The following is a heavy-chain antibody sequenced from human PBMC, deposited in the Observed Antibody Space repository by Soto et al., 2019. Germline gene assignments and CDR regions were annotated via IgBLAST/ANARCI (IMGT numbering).Heavy chain of an antibody. CDR1: GYTFTGDY. Sequence: QVQLVQSGAEVKKPGASVSVSCKASGYTFTGDYLHWVRKAPGQGLEWMAWINHKSGYTKSAQKFQARVTLTRDTCISTAYMELRSLRSEDTAVYFCARYTGSNSLFDSWGPGTLVTGSS. V-gene: IGHV1-2*02. D-gene: IGHD1-26*01. J-gene: IGHJ4*02. CDR2: INHKSGYT. CDR3: ARYTGSNSLFDS.